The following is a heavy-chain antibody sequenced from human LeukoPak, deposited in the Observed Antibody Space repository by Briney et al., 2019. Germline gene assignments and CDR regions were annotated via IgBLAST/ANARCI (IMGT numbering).Heavy chain of an antibody. CDR3: ARDQGGVVRGVIDWFDP. V-gene: IGHV4-31*03. D-gene: IGHD3-10*01. CDR2: IYYSGTT. J-gene: IGHJ5*02. CDR1: GGSIRSGSFY. Sequence: SETLSLTCTVSGGSIRSGSFYWTWIRQHPGKGLEWIGYIYYSGTTYYNPSLKSRVSISIDTSKNQFALKLSSMTAADTAVYYCARDQGGVVRGVIDWFDPWGQGALVTVSS.